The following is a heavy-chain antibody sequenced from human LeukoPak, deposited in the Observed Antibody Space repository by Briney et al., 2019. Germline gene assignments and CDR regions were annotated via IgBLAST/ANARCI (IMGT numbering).Heavy chain of an antibody. CDR3: ARGRSGWSPYYYYGMDV. Sequence: GGSLRLSCAASGFTVNSNYMSWVRQAPGKGLEWVSFISSTTSYKYYADSVKGRFTISRDNAKNSLYLQMNSLRAEDTAVYYCARGRSGWSPYYYYGMDVWGQGTTVTVSS. V-gene: IGHV3-21*01. CDR2: ISSTTSYK. J-gene: IGHJ6*02. CDR1: GFTVNSNY. D-gene: IGHD6-19*01.